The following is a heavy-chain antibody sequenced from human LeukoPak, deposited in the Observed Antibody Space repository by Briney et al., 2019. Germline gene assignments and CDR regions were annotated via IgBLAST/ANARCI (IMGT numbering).Heavy chain of an antibody. V-gene: IGHV4-59*01. CDR2: IYYSGST. Sequence: PSETLSLTCTVSGGSISSYYWSWIRQPPGKGLEWIGYIYYSGSTNYNPSLKSRVTISVDTSKNQFSLKLSSVTAADTAVYYCARGGVPVVVITDAFDIWGQGTMVTVSS. CDR1: GGSISSYY. D-gene: IGHD3-22*01. CDR3: ARGGVPVVVITDAFDI. J-gene: IGHJ3*02.